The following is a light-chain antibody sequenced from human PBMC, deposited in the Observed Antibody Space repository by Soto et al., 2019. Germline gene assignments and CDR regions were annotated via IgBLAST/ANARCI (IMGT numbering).Light chain of an antibody. V-gene: IGKV1-5*03. CDR1: ESVKSW. J-gene: IGKJ1*01. CDR2: KAS. Sequence: DIQMTQSPSTLSGSVGDRVTITCRTSESVKSWLAWYQQKAGKAPKFLIYKASTLESGVPSRFSGSGSGTGFTLTISSLQPDDFATYYCQQYNTYPWTFGQGTKVDIK. CDR3: QQYNTYPWT.